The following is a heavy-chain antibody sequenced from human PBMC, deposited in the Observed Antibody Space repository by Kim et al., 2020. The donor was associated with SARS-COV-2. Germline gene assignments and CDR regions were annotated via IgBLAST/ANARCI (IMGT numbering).Heavy chain of an antibody. V-gene: IGHV3-23*01. D-gene: IGHD3-10*01. Sequence: GGSLRLSCAASGFTLAGNGMSWVHQAPGKGLQWVSDIVYTGDTFYADSVKGRFIVSRDISKNMLYLQMNNLRVEDTAIYYCTGHGGLSGWGQGTLVTVSS. CDR3: TGHGGLSG. J-gene: IGHJ4*02. CDR2: IVYTGDT. CDR1: GFTLAGNG.